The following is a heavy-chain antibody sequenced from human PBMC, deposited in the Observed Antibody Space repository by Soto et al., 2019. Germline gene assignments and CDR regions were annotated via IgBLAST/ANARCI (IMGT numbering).Heavy chain of an antibody. J-gene: IGHJ4*02. CDR1: GFTFSSYA. CDR3: ARDKGGLYYDILTVPNRYLDY. CDR2: ISYDGSNK. V-gene: IGHV3-30-3*01. D-gene: IGHD3-9*01. Sequence: GGSLRLSCAASGFTFSSYAMHWVRQAPGKGLEWVAVISYDGSNKYYADSVKGRFTISRDNSKNTLYLQMNSLRAEDTAVYYCARDKGGLYYDILTVPNRYLDYWGQGTLVTVSS.